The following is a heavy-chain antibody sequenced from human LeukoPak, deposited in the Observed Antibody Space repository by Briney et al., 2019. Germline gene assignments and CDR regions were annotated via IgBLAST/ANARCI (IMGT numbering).Heavy chain of an antibody. V-gene: IGHV3-23*01. J-gene: IGHJ4*02. Sequence: GGSLRLSCAASGFTFSSFAMSWVRQAPGKGLEWVSFISGSGGSTHYADSVKGRFTISRDNSKNTLYLQMNSLRAEDTAVYYCARRAGAYSHPYDYWGQGTLVTVSS. CDR3: ARRAGAYSHPYDY. CDR2: ISGSGGST. D-gene: IGHD4/OR15-4a*01. CDR1: GFTFSSFA.